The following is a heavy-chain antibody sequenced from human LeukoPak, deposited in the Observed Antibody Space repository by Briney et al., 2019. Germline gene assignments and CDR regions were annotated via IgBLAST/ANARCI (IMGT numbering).Heavy chain of an antibody. CDR2: IYYSGST. D-gene: IGHD3-22*01. Sequence: SETLSLTCTVSGGSISSYYWSWIRQPPGKVLEWVGYIYYSGSTNYNPSLKSRVTISVDTSKNQFSLKLSSVTAADTAVYYCARAFDSSGYTPWFDPWGQGTLVTVSS. CDR3: ARAFDSSGYTPWFDP. V-gene: IGHV4-59*01. J-gene: IGHJ5*02. CDR1: GGSISSYY.